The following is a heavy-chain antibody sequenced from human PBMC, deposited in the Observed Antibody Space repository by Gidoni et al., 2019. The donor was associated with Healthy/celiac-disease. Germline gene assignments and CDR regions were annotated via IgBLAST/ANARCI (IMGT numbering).Heavy chain of an antibody. CDR2: IYWSDDK. J-gene: IGHJ4*02. CDR1: GFSLSTMGVG. D-gene: IGHD1-26*01. V-gene: IGHV2-5*01. Sequence: QITLKESGPTLVKPTQTLTLTCAFSGFSLSTMGVGVGWIRQPPGKALEWLAVIYWSDDKRYSPSLKSRLTITKDTSKNQVVLIMTNMDPVDTATYYCAHRRGGSYYKSYYFDYWGQGTLVTVSS. CDR3: AHRRGGSYYKSYYFDY.